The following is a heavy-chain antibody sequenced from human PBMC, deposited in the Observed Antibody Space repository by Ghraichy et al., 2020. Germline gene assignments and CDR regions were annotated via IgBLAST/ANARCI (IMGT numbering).Heavy chain of an antibody. D-gene: IGHD3-10*01. CDR1: GESFSGYF. CDR3: ARGVTYYYGSGTQNYYLDV. CDR2: INRSGST. V-gene: IGHV4-34*01. J-gene: IGHJ6*03. Sequence: SQTLSLTCAVDGESFSGYFWSWIRQPPGKGLEWIGEINRSGSTNYNPSLKSRVTISVDTSKNQFSLTLSSVTAAETAVYYCARGVTYYYGSGTQNYYLDVWGKGTTVTVSS.